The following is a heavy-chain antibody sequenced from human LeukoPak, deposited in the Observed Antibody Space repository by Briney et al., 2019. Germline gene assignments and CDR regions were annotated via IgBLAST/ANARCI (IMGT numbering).Heavy chain of an antibody. Sequence: PSETLSLTCTVSGGPISSGGYYWSWIRQHPGKGLEWIGYIYYSGSTYYNPSLKSRVTISVDTSKNQFSLKLSSVTAADTAVYYCARARGDYDGSGYPSGYYFDYWGQGTLVTVSS. CDR1: GGPISSGGYY. CDR3: ARARGDYDGSGYPSGYYFDY. J-gene: IGHJ4*02. CDR2: IYYSGST. V-gene: IGHV4-31*03. D-gene: IGHD3-22*01.